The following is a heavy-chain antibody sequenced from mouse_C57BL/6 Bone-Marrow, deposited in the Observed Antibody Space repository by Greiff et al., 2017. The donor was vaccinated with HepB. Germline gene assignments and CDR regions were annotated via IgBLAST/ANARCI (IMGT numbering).Heavy chain of an antibody. V-gene: IGHV1-83*01. CDR2: YPGSGNTY. D-gene: IGHD1-1*01. J-gene: IGHJ3*01. CDR1: YTFTDYYM. CDR3: RDYYYGSSLFAY. Sequence: VQLQQSGPELVKPGASVKMSCKASGYTFTDYYMHWVKQKPGKGLEWIGEIYPGSGNTYYNEKFKGKATLTADTSSSTAYMQLSSLTSEDSAVYFCARDYYYGSSLFAYWGQGTLVTVSA.